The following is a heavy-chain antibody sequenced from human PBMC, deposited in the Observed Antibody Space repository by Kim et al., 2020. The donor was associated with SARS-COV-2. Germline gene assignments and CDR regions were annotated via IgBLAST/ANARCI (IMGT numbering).Heavy chain of an antibody. D-gene: IGHD6-13*01. CDR3: ATVGGAGISWSFSPSGYG. V-gene: IGHV4-59*01. CDR2: IYYSGST. Sequence: SETLSLTCTVSGCSISSYYWSWIRQPPGKGLEWIGYIYYSGSTNYNPSLKSRVTISVDTSKNQFSLKLSSVTTADTAVYYCATVGGAGISWSFSPSGYG. CDR1: GCSISSYY. J-gene: IGHJ6*01.